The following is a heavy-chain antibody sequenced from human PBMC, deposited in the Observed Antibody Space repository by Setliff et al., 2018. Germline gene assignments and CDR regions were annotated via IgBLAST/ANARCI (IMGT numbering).Heavy chain of an antibody. J-gene: IGHJ5*02. D-gene: IGHD1-26*01. Sequence: SETLSLPCTVSGGFIRDYYWNWIRQSPGKGLEWIGYIYYRGTTNYNSSLKSRVTISIDMSKNQFSLKLSSATAADTAVYFCAAVGIDAGGGWFDPWGHGIPVTVPQ. CDR3: AAVGIDAGGGWFDP. CDR2: IYYRGTT. V-gene: IGHV4-59*01. CDR1: GGFIRDYY.